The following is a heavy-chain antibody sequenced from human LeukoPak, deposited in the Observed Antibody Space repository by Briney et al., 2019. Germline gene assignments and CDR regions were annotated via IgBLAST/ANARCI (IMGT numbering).Heavy chain of an antibody. D-gene: IGHD5-12*01. J-gene: IGHJ4*02. CDR3: ARDGYSGNDGL. Sequence: MSSETLSLTCTVSGGSISSYYWSWIRQPPGKGLEWIGYIYHSGSTKYNPSLKSRVTISIDTSKNQFSLILSSVTAADTAVYYCARDGYSGNDGLWGQGTLVTVSS. V-gene: IGHV4-59*01. CDR2: IYHSGST. CDR1: GGSISSYY.